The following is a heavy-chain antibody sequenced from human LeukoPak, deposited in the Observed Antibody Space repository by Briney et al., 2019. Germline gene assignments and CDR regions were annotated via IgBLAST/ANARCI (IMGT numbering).Heavy chain of an antibody. D-gene: IGHD1-26*01. CDR2: FDPEDGET. CDR3: ATESYSGSYLYAFDI. J-gene: IGHJ3*02. Sequence: GASVKVSCKASGYTFTGHYMHWVRQAPGQGLEWMGGFDPEDGETIYAQKFQGRVTMTEDTSTDTAYMELSSLRSEDTAVYYCATESYSGSYLYAFDIWGQGTMVTVSS. V-gene: IGHV1-24*01. CDR1: GYTFTGHY.